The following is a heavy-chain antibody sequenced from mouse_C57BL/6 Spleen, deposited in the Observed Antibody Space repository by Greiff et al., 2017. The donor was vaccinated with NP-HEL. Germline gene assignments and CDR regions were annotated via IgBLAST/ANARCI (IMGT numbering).Heavy chain of an antibody. J-gene: IGHJ4*01. CDR1: GFNIKDDY. Sequence: EVKLQQSGAELVRPGASVKLSCTASGFNIKDDYMHWVKQRPEQGLEWIGWIDPENGDTEYASKFQGKATITADTSSNTAYLQLSSLTSEDTAVYYCTTGLHGSSPLYAMDYWGQGTSVTVSS. CDR2: IDPENGDT. CDR3: TTGLHGSSPLYAMDY. D-gene: IGHD1-1*01. V-gene: IGHV14-4*01.